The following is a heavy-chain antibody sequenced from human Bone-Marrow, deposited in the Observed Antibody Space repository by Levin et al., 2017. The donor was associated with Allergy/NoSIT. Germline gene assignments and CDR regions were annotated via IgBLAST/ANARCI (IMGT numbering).Heavy chain of an antibody. CDR2: IWYNDNNI. CDR1: GFSFSDYN. CDR3: ARANRKWEYMETVPNIDY. J-gene: IGHJ4*01. D-gene: IGHD1-26*01. Sequence: GESLKISCAASGFSFSDYNMHWVRQAPGKGLEWVAVIWYNDNNIFYGDSGMGRFTISRDKSQNTLYLQMNSLRVEDTAVYYCARANRKWEYMETVPNIDYWGRGTLVTVSS. V-gene: IGHV3-33*01.